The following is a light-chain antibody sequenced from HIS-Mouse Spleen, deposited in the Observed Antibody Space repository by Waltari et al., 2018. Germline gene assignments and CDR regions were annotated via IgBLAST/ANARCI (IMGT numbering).Light chain of an antibody. CDR2: NAS. CDR1: QSISSW. J-gene: IGKJ3*01. V-gene: IGKV1-5*03. Sequence: DIQMTQSPSTLSASVGDRVTITCRASQSISSWLAWYQQKPGKAPKLLIYNASSLESGVPSRFSGSGSETEFTLTISSLQPDDFATYYCQQYNSYPLTFGPGTKVDIK. CDR3: QQYNSYPLT.